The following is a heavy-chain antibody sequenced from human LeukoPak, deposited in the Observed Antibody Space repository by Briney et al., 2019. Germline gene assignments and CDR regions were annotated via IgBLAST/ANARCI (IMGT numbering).Heavy chain of an antibody. CDR2: INPSGGST. CDR1: GYTFTSYY. D-gene: IGHD3-10*01. J-gene: IGHJ4*02. V-gene: IGHV1-46*01. CDR3: ARFDYGSGSY. Sequence: ASVKVSCKASGYTFTSYYMHWVRQAPGQGLEWMGIINPSGGSTSYAQKFQGRVTMTRNTSISTAYMELSSLRSEDTAVYYCARFDYGSGSYWGQGTLVTVSS.